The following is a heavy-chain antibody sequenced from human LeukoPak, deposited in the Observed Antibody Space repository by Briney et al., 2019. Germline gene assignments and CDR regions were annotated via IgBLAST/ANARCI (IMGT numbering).Heavy chain of an antibody. CDR2: IYYSGNT. CDR3: ARDYAFDI. V-gene: IGHV4-59*01. Sequence: SETLSLTCTVSGDSISSYYWSWIRQPPGKGLGWIGCIYYSGNTNYNPSLKSRVTISIDTSKNQFSLKLSSVTAADTAVYYCARDYAFDIWGQGTMVTVSS. CDR1: GDSISSYY. J-gene: IGHJ3*02.